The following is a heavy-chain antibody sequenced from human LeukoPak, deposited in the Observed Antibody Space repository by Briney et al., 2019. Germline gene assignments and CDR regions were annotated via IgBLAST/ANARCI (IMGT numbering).Heavy chain of an antibody. J-gene: IGHJ6*02. D-gene: IGHD5-18*01. CDR2: INPNSGGT. V-gene: IGHV1-2*04. Sequence: ASVKVSCKASGYTFTGYYMHWVRQATGQGLEWMGWINPNSGGTNYAQKFQGWVTMTRDTSISTAYMELSRLRSDDTAVYYCARAGDTAMVLYGMDVWGQGTTVTVSS. CDR3: ARAGDTAMVLYGMDV. CDR1: GYTFTGYY.